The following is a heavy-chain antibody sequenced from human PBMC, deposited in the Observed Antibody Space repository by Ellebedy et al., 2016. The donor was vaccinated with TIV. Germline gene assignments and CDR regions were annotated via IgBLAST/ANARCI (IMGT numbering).Heavy chain of an antibody. CDR3: ARDPYGHSYATLDY. Sequence: ASVKVSCKASGYSFINYYIHWVRQAPGQGLEWMGIINPNAGSTNYAQKFQGRVTMTRDMSTSTVYMELSSLRSEDTAVYYCARDPYGHSYATLDYWGQGALVTVSS. CDR1: GYSFINYY. V-gene: IGHV1-46*01. CDR2: INPNAGST. J-gene: IGHJ4*02. D-gene: IGHD3-16*01.